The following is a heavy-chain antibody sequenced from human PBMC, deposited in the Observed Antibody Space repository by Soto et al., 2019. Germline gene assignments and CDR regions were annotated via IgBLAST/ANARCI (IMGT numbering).Heavy chain of an antibody. J-gene: IGHJ4*02. V-gene: IGHV3-23*01. CDR3: AKDQIPGSYSRGYFDY. CDR1: GFTFSSYA. D-gene: IGHD3-10*01. CDR2: ISGSGGST. Sequence: PGGSLRLSCAASGFTFSSYAMSWVRQAPGKGLEWVSAISGSGGSTYYADSVKGRFTISRDNSKNTLYLQMNSLRAEDTAVYYCAKDQIPGSYSRGYFDYWGQGTLVTVPQ.